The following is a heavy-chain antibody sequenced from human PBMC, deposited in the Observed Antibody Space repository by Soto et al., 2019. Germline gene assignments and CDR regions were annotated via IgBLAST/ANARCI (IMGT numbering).Heavy chain of an antibody. D-gene: IGHD3-22*01. CDR3: ATGHHYYDSSGYMDV. J-gene: IGHJ6*02. V-gene: IGHV3-33*01. CDR2: IWYDGSNK. Sequence: GGSLRLSCAASGFTFSSYGMHWVRQAPGKGLEWVAVIWYDGSNKYYADSVKGRFTISRDNSKNTLYLQMNSLRAEDTAVYYCATGHHYYDSSGYMDVWGQGTTVTVSS. CDR1: GFTFSSYG.